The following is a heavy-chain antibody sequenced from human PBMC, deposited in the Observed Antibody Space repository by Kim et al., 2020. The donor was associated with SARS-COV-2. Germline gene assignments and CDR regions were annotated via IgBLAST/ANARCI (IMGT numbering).Heavy chain of an antibody. J-gene: IGHJ5*02. D-gene: IGHD6-13*01. CDR3: ARGTGYSSSWYGARNWFDP. CDR1: GGSFSGYY. Sequence: SETLSLTCAVYGGSFSGYYWSWIRQPPGKGLEWIGEINHSGSTTYTPSLKSRVTISVDTSKNQFSLKLSSVTAADTAVYYCARGTGYSSSWYGARNWFDP. CDR2: INHSGST. V-gene: IGHV4-34*01.